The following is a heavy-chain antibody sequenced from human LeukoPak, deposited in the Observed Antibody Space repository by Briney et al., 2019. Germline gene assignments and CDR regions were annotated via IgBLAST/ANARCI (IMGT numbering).Heavy chain of an antibody. V-gene: IGHV3-13*04. CDR2: ISTAGDT. CDR3: GRETGYSSGLDAFDI. J-gene: IGHJ3*02. Sequence: PGGSLRLSCAASGFTFSTYDMHWVRQATGKGLEWVSAISTAGDTYYAGSVKGRFTISRENAKNSLYLQMNSLRAGDTAVYHCGRETGYSSGLDAFDIWGQGTMVTVSS. CDR1: GFTFSTYD. D-gene: IGHD6-19*01.